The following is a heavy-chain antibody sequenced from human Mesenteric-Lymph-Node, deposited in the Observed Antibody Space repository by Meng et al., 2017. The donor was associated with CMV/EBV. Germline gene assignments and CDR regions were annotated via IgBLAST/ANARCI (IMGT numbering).Heavy chain of an antibody. J-gene: IGHJ4*02. CDR1: GFTLRDHY. D-gene: IGHD2-2*01. CDR2: IRNTASRYST. V-gene: IGHV3-72*01. Sequence: LSLTCAASGFTLRDHYMDWLRQAPGKGLEWVGRIRNTASRYSTKYAASVKDRFSIARDHSKKLLFLQMNSLETGDTAMYYWARLQCSSTSCYVDSWGQGTLVTVSS. CDR3: ARLQCSSTSCYVDS.